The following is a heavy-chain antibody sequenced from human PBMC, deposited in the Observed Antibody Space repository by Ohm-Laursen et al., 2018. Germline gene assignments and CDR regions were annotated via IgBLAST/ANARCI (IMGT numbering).Heavy chain of an antibody. V-gene: IGHV3-21*01. CDR2: ISSSSSYI. D-gene: IGHD4-17*01. J-gene: IGHJ5*02. CDR3: ARDATTVTTGWFDP. Sequence: SLRLSCAASGFTFSNFWMNWVRQAPGKGLEWVSSISSSSSYIYYADSVKGRFTISRDNAKNSLYLQMNSLRAEDTAVYYCARDATTVTTGWFDPWGQGTLVTVSS. CDR1: GFTFSNFW.